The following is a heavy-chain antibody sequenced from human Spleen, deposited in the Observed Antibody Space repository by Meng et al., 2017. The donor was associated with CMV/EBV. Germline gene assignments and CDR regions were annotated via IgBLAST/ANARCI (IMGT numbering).Heavy chain of an antibody. J-gene: IGHJ5*02. CDR2: VYHSGST. CDR1: GASFSSSSPY. D-gene: IGHD2-2*02. V-gene: IGHV4-39*07. CDR3: ARGECSTTSCYMDNWFDP. Sequence: SETLSLTCTVSGASFSSSSPYWGWIRQPPGQGLEWIGEVYHSGSTNYNPSLKSRLTISVDKSNNQFSLRLSSVTAADTAIYYCARGECSTTSCYMDNWFDPWGQGILVTVSS.